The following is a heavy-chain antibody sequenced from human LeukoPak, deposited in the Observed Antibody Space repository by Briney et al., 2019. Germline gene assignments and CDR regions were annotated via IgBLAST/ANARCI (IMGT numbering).Heavy chain of an antibody. CDR3: ARARGRITIFGVIGPYYYSGMDV. CDR1: GGTVSSYA. Sequence: SVKVSCKASGGTVSSYAICWVRQAPGQGLGWRGGIIAIFGAARCAQKFQGRVTITADESTSTAHMELSRLRSEDTDVYYCARARGRITIFGVIGPYYYSGMDVWGQGPTVTVSS. J-gene: IGHJ6*02. CDR2: IIAIFGAA. V-gene: IGHV1-69*13. D-gene: IGHD3-3*01.